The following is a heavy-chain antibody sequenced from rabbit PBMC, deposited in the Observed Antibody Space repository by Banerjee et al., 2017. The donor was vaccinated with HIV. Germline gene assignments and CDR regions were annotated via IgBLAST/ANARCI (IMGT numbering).Heavy chain of an antibody. CDR3: ARDTAYTFGDAGSL. J-gene: IGHJ4*01. D-gene: IGHD6-1*01. CDR2: IYTGGTGST. V-gene: IGHV1S40*01. CDR1: GFSFSSSYW. Sequence: QSLEESGGDLVKPGASLTLTCTASGFSFSSSYWICWVRQAPGKGLEWIACIYTGGTGSTVYASWAKGRFTISKTSSTTVTLQMTSLTAADTATYFCARDTAYTFGDAGSLWVQGTLVTVS.